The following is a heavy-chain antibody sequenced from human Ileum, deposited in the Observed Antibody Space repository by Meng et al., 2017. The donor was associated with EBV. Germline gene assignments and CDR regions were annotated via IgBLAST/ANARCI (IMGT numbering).Heavy chain of an antibody. J-gene: IGHJ4*02. CDR3: ATGVADFEY. D-gene: IGHD6-19*01. CDR2: MNPNRGTT. V-gene: IGHV1-8*01. Sequence: QWHLVQSGAEVKEPGASVKVSCKASGYTFTSYDINWVRQGTGQGLEWMGWMNPNRGTTGYAQKFQGRVTMTRNISKSTAYMDLSSLRSEDTAVYYCATGVADFEYWGQGTLVTVSS. CDR1: GYTFTSYD.